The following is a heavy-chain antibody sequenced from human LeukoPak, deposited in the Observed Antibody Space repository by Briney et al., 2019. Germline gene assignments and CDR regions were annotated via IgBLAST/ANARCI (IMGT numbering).Heavy chain of an antibody. CDR3: LRDRGYSAYDC. Sequence: GGSLRLSCAASAFTFSNDWMNFVRQAPGQGLGRVASKKQDGREKYYMASVKGRFTISRDNAKISLYLQMNNLRAEDTAVYYCLRDRGYSAYDCWGQGTLVTVSS. J-gene: IGHJ4*02. CDR2: KKQDGREK. D-gene: IGHD6-13*01. V-gene: IGHV3-7*01. CDR1: AFTFSNDW.